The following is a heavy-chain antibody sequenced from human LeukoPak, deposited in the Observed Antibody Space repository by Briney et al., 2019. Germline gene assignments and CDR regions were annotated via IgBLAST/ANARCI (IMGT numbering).Heavy chain of an antibody. D-gene: IGHD4-17*01. Sequence: SETLSLTCTVSGGSISSSSYYWGWIRQPPGKGLEWIGSIYYSGSTYYNPSLKSRVTISVDTSKNQFSLKLSSVTAADTAVYYCARDVPPDYGDYVGGWFDPWGQGTLVTVSS. V-gene: IGHV4-39*07. CDR3: ARDVPPDYGDYVGGWFDP. J-gene: IGHJ5*02. CDR2: IYYSGST. CDR1: GGSISSSSYY.